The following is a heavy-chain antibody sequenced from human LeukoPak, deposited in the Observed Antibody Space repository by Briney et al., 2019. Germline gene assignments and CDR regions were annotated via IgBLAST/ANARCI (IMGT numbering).Heavy chain of an antibody. CDR2: ISPNSGGT. J-gene: IGHJ4*02. CDR3: ALKMGSGSYYLDC. V-gene: IGHV1-2*02. D-gene: IGHD3-10*01. CDR1: GYTFTGYY. Sequence: ASVKVSCKASGYTFTGYYLHWVRQAPGQGLEWMGGISPNSGGTNYAQKFQGRVTMTRDTSISTAYMELSGLRSDDTAVYYCALKMGSGSYYLDCWGQGTLVTVSS.